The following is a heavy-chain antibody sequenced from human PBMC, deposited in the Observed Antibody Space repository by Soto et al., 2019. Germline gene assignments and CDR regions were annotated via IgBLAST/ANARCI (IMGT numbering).Heavy chain of an antibody. J-gene: IGHJ4*02. CDR1: GGSISSYY. V-gene: IGHV4-59*08. CDR3: ARGWFCGPPAARKYYFDY. D-gene: IGHD6-6*01. CDR2: IYYSGST. Sequence: SETLSLTCTVSGGSISSYYWSWIRQPPGKGLEWIGYIYYSGSTNYNPSLKSRVTISVDTSKNQFSLKLSSVTAADTAVYYCARGWFCGPPAARKYYFDYWGQGTLVTVSS.